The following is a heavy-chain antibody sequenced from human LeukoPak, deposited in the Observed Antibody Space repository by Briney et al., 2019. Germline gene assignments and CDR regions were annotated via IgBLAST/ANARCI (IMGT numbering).Heavy chain of an antibody. J-gene: IGHJ4*02. CDR3: AREVSPFTVGATNDY. CDR2: INPNSGGT. Sequence: WASVKVSCKASGYTFTGYYMHWVRQAPGQGLEWMGWINPNSGGTNYAQKFQGRVTMTRDTSISTAYMELSRLRSDDTAVYYCAREVSPFTVGATNDYWGQGTLVTVS. CDR1: GYTFTGYY. V-gene: IGHV1-2*02. D-gene: IGHD1-26*01.